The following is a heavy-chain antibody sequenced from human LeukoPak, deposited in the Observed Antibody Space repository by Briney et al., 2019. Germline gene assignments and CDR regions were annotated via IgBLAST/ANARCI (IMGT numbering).Heavy chain of an antibody. Sequence: SVKVSCKASGDSFTNYAIVWVRQAPGQGLEWMGGIVPGFDTTGYAQRFQGRLIITADESTTTAYMELSSLTSEDTAMYYCARWNAHYHEGDNWFDPWGQGTLVIVSS. CDR1: GDSFTNYA. J-gene: IGHJ5*02. CDR2: IVPGFDTT. CDR3: ARWNAHYHEGDNWFDP. D-gene: IGHD3-22*01. V-gene: IGHV1-69*13.